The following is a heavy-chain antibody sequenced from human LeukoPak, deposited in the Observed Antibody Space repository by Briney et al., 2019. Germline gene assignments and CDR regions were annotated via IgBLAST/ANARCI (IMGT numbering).Heavy chain of an antibody. J-gene: IGHJ4*02. CDR3: AKPRDFWSGYSYYFDY. CDR2: ISGSGGST. CDR1: GFTFSSYA. D-gene: IGHD3-3*01. Sequence: GGSLRLSCAASGFTFSSYAMSWVRQAPGKGLEWVSAISGSGGSTYYADSVKGRFTISRDNSKNTLYLQVNSLRAEDTAVYYCAKPRDFWSGYSYYFDYWGQGTLVTVSS. V-gene: IGHV3-23*01.